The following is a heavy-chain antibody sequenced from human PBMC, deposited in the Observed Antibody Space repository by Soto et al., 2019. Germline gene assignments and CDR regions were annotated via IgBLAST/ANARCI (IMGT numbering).Heavy chain of an antibody. D-gene: IGHD6-6*01. V-gene: IGHV3-7*03. J-gene: IGHJ4*02. CDR1: GFMFSNYW. CDR2: IKIDGSHK. Sequence: PGGSLRLSCSASGFMFSNYWMTWVRQAPGKGLEWVANIKIDGSHKYYMDSIKGRFTVSRDNAKNSVYLQMNSLRAEDTAVYYCARIGYTSSSLDYWGQGTLVTVSS. CDR3: ARIGYTSSSLDY.